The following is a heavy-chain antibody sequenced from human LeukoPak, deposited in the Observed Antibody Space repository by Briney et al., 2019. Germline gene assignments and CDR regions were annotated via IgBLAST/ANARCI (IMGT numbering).Heavy chain of an antibody. J-gene: IGHJ4*02. D-gene: IGHD1-26*01. CDR1: GFTFSSYA. CDR2: IRDSGSST. Sequence: GGALRLSCAASGFTFSSYAMSWVRQAPGKGLEWVSAIRDSGSSTHYADSVKGRFTTSRDNSKNTPFLQMNSLRAEDTAIYYCAKYGPQDSGSSHFDYWGQGALVTVSS. V-gene: IGHV3-23*01. CDR3: AKYGPQDSGSSHFDY.